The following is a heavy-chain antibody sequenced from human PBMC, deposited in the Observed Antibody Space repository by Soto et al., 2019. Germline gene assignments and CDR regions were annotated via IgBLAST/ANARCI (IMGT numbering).Heavy chain of an antibody. Sequence: SAILSLTRTVSCGSISSYYRSWIRQPSGKGLEWIGRIYTSGRTNYNPSLKSRVTMSVDTSKNQFSLELSSVTAADTAVYYCARARDIVATRLPEYYFDYWGQGTPITV. J-gene: IGHJ4*02. V-gene: IGHV4-4*07. CDR2: IYTSGRT. CDR1: CGSISSYY. D-gene: IGHD5-12*01. CDR3: ARARDIVATRLPEYYFDY.